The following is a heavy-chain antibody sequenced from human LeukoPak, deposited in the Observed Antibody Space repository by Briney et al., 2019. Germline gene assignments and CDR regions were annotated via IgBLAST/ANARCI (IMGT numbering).Heavy chain of an antibody. Sequence: PSETLSLTCTVSGGSISSYYWSWIRQPPGKGLEFSGYIYYSGSTNYNPSLKSRVTISVDTSKNQFSLKLSSVTAADTAVYYCARDLYPYMDVWGKGTTVTISS. V-gene: IGHV4-59*01. CDR2: IYYSGST. CDR3: ARDLYPYMDV. J-gene: IGHJ6*04. D-gene: IGHD2-2*02. CDR1: GGSISSYY.